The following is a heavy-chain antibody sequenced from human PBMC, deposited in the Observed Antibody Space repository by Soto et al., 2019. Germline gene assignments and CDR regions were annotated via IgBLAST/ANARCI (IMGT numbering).Heavy chain of an antibody. J-gene: IGHJ4*02. CDR3: AKGSASGSPYYFDL. CDR1: GFTFSNYA. V-gene: IGHV3-23*01. D-gene: IGHD6-25*01. CDR2: ITGSGGDT. Sequence: EVQLLESGGGLVQPGGSLRLSCAASGFTFSNYAMSWVRQAPGKGLEWISAITGSGGDTYHADSVKGRFTISRDNSKNTLLLQMYRLRADATAVYFCAKGSASGSPYYFDLWGQGALVTVSS.